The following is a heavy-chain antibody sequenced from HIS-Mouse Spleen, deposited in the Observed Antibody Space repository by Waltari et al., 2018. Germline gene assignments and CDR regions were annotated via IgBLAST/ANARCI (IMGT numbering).Heavy chain of an antibody. CDR1: GCPFSHSS. Sequence: QVQLVEPGGGLVQPGGSLCLSGAASGCPFSHSSLSWIRQAPGKGLEWVSYISSSGSTIYYADSVKGRFTISRDNAKNSLYLQMNSLRAEDTAVYYCARADSGYDLGYYFDYWGQGTLVTVSS. D-gene: IGHD5-12*01. CDR3: ARADSGYDLGYYFDY. J-gene: IGHJ4*02. CDR2: ISSSGSTI. V-gene: IGHV3-11*01.